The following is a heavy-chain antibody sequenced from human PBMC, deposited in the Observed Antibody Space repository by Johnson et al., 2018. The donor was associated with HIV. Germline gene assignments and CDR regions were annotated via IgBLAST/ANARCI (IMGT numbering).Heavy chain of an antibody. Sequence: QVQLVESGGGVVQPGRSLRLSCAASGFTFSSYAMHWVRQAPGKGLEWVAVISYDGSNKYYADSVKGRFTISRDNSKNTLYLQMNSLRAEDTAVFYCAREGWELPRTGFDVWGQGTMVTVSS. CDR1: GFTFSSYA. CDR3: AREGWELPRTGFDV. J-gene: IGHJ3*01. CDR2: ISYDGSNK. D-gene: IGHD1-26*01. V-gene: IGHV3-30-3*01.